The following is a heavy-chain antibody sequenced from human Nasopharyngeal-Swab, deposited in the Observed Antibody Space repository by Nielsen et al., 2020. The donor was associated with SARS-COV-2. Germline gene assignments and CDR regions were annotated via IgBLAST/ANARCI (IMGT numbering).Heavy chain of an antibody. Sequence: GESLKISCAASGFIFSASAIHWVRQASGSGLEWVSRIGDKDHNYATTYGASVQGRFTISRDDSKNTAFLQMDSLKTEDTALYHCTTDFYFDYWGQGTLVTVSS. J-gene: IGHJ4*02. CDR3: TTDFYFDY. CDR2: IGDKDHNYAT. CDR1: GFIFSASA. V-gene: IGHV3-73*01.